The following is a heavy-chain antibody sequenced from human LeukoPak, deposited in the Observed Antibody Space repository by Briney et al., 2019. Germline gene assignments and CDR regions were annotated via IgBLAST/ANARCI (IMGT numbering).Heavy chain of an antibody. CDR3: ARVFGHYYGSGSYNWFDP. V-gene: IGHV4-61*02. Sequence: PSETLSLTCTVSGGSISSGSYYWSWIRQPAGKGLEWIGRIYTSGSTNYNPSLKSRVTMSVDTSKNQFSLKLSSVTAADTAVYYCARVFGHYYGSGSYNWFDPWGQGTLVTVSS. CDR1: GGSISSGSYY. J-gene: IGHJ5*02. D-gene: IGHD3-10*01. CDR2: IYTSGST.